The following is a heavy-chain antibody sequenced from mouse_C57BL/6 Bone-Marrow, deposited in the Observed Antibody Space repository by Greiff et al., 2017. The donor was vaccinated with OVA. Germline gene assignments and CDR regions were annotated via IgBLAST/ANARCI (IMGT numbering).Heavy chain of an antibody. D-gene: IGHD1-1*01. V-gene: IGHV1-7*01. J-gene: IGHJ2*01. CDR1: GYTFTSYW. Sequence: VQLQQSGAELAKPGASVKLSCKASGYTFTSYWMHWVKQRPGQGLEWIGYINPSSGYTKYNQKFKDKATLTADKSSSTAYMQLSSLTYEDSAVYYCTSYYYGSSFDYWGQGTTLTVSS. CDR3: TSYYYGSSFDY. CDR2: INPSSGYT.